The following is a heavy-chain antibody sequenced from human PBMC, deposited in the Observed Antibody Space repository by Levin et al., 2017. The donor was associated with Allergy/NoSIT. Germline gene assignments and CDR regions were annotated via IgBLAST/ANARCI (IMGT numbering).Heavy chain of an antibody. D-gene: IGHD3-10*01. J-gene: IGHJ4*02. Sequence: GGSLRLSCAASGFSFTSYGMHWVRQARGKGLEWVAIISYDGNNKFYADSVKGRFTISRDDSKSTLYLQMNSLRAEDTAIYYCAKGLRAGSYPYYFESWGQGIQVTVSS. CDR1: GFSFTSYG. CDR2: ISYDGNNK. CDR3: AKGLRAGSYPYYFES. V-gene: IGHV3-30*18.